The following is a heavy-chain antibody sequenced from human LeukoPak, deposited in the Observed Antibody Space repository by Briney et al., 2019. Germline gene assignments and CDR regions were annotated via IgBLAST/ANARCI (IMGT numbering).Heavy chain of an antibody. CDR1: GFTASSNY. CDR2: IKQDGTEK. V-gene: IGHV3-7*03. J-gene: IGHJ4*02. Sequence: GGSLRLSCAASGFTASSNYMSWVRQAPGKGLEWVANIKQDGTEKYYVDSVKGRFTISRDNAKNSLYLQMNTLRPEDTALYYCARERQNKDFWSGGDYWGQGTLVTVSS. D-gene: IGHD3-3*01. CDR3: ARERQNKDFWSGGDY.